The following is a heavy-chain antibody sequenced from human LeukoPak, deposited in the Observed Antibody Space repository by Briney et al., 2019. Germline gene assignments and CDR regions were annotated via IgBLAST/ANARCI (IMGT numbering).Heavy chain of an antibody. CDR3: ATGLQYSSSWYTIDY. CDR1: GYTFTTYD. V-gene: IGHV1-8*01. CDR2: MSPSSGNT. D-gene: IGHD6-13*01. J-gene: IGHJ4*02. Sequence: ASVKVSCKASGYTFTTYDVNWVRQATGQGLEWMGFMSPSSGNTGYAQKFQGRVTMTEDTSTDTAYMELSSLRSEDTAVYYCATGLQYSSSWYTIDYWGQGTLVTVSS.